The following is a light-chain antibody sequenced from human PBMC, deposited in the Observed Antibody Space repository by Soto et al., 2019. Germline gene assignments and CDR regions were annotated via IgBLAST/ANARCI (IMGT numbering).Light chain of an antibody. J-gene: IGKJ4*01. CDR2: SAS. Sequence: DIQLTQSPSFLSASLGDTVTITCRASQGMSTYLAWYQQKPGKDPKLLIRSASTLQSGVPPRFSGGGSGTEFTLTISTLQPDDSGIYYCQQLNGYPLTFGGGTNVEIK. CDR1: QGMSTY. CDR3: QQLNGYPLT. V-gene: IGKV1-9*01.